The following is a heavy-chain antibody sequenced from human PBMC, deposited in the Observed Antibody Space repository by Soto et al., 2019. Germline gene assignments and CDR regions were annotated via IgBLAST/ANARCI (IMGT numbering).Heavy chain of an antibody. CDR2: IYSGGST. CDR1: GFTVSSNY. Sequence: GGSLRLSCAASGFTVSSNYMSWVRQAPGKGLEWVSVIYSGGSTYYADSVKGRFTISRDNSKNTLYLQMNSLRAEDTAVYYCARDGYYDSSGYYLPRYYYYGMDVWGQGTTVTVSS. J-gene: IGHJ6*02. CDR3: ARDGYYDSSGYYLPRYYYYGMDV. V-gene: IGHV3-53*01. D-gene: IGHD3-22*01.